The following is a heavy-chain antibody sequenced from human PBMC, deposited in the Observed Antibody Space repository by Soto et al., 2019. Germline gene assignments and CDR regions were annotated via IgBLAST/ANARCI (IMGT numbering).Heavy chain of an antibody. D-gene: IGHD6-6*01. CDR2: TYYRCKWYN. V-gene: IGHV6-1*01. Sequence: SQTLSLTCAISGDSVSSNSAAWNWIRQSPSRGLEWLGRTYYRCKWYNDYAVSVKSRITINPDTSKNQFSLQLNSVTPEDTAVYYCARNLGRAYSSSGVGVYYYYGMDVWGQGTTVTVSS. J-gene: IGHJ6*02. CDR3: ARNLGRAYSSSGVGVYYYYGMDV. CDR1: GDSVSSNSAA.